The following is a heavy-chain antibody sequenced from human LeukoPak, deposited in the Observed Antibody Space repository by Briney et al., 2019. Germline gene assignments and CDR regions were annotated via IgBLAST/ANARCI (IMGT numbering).Heavy chain of an antibody. Sequence: GGSLRLSCAASGFTFDDYTMHWVRQAPGKGLEWVSLISWDGGSTYYADSVKGRFTISRDNSKNSLYLQMNSLRTEDTALYYCAKAIERSLEWEPTYGMDVWGQGTTVTVSS. CDR2: ISWDGGST. V-gene: IGHV3-43*01. J-gene: IGHJ6*02. CDR1: GFTFDDYT. CDR3: AKAIERSLEWEPTYGMDV. D-gene: IGHD3-3*01.